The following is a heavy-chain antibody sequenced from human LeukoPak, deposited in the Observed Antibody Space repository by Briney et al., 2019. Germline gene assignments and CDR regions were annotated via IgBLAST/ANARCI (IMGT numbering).Heavy chain of an antibody. CDR3: ATWDGSGSTPASLDY. CDR2: INHSGST. V-gene: IGHV4-34*01. CDR1: GGSFSGYY. D-gene: IGHD3-10*01. J-gene: IGHJ4*02. Sequence: SETLSLTSAVYGGSFSGYYWSWIRQPPGKGLEWIGEINHSGSTNYNPSLKSRVTISVDTSKNQFSLKLSSVTAADTAVYYCATWDGSGSTPASLDYWGQGTLVTVSS.